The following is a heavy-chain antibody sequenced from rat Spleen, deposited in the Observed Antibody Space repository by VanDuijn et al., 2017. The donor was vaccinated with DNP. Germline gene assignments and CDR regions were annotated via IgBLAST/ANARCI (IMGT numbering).Heavy chain of an antibody. CDR2: ISSDGSST. CDR3: ARGNYPGINTFDY. J-gene: IGHJ2*01. Sequence: EVQLVESGGGLVQPGRSLKLSCAASGFTFSNYDMAWVRQAPTKGLEWVATISSDGSSTYYRDSVRGRFTISRDYARSTLYLQMNSLRSEDTATYYCARGNYPGINTFDYWGQGVMVTVSS. V-gene: IGHV5-29*01. CDR1: GFTFSNYD. D-gene: IGHD1-4*01.